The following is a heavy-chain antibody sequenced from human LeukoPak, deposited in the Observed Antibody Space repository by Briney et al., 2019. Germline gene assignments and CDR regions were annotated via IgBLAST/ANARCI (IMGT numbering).Heavy chain of an antibody. CDR1: GFTFSSYA. Sequence: GKSLRLSCAASGFTFSSYAMNWVRQAPGKGLEWVAVISFDGSNKYYADSVKGRFTISRDNSKTTLYLQMNSLRAEDTAVYYCAREGRNYQLPGRWFDPWGQGTLVTVSS. J-gene: IGHJ5*02. CDR3: AREGRNYQLPGRWFDP. D-gene: IGHD2-2*01. V-gene: IGHV3-30-3*01. CDR2: ISFDGSNK.